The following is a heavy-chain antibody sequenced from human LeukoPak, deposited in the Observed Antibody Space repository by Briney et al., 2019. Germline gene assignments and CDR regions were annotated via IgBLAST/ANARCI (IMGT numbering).Heavy chain of an antibody. CDR1: GFTFSSYG. V-gene: IGHV3-33*01. J-gene: IGHJ5*02. D-gene: IGHD6-6*01. CDR2: IWYDGSNK. CDR3: ARDAEAARLDP. Sequence: PGGSLRLSCAASGFTFSSYGMHWVRQAPGKGLEWVAVIWYDGSNKYYADSVKVRFTISRDNFKNTLYLQMNSLRAEDTAVYYCARDAEAARLDPWGQGTLVTVSS.